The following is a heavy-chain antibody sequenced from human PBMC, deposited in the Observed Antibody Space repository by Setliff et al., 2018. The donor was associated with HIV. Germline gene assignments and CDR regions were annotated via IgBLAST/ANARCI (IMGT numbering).Heavy chain of an antibody. V-gene: IGHV1-18*01. D-gene: IGHD3-22*01. CDR1: GYTLTEVS. CDR3: ARGPKLMIPTSNWFDS. Sequence: ASVKVSCKISGYTLTEVSMHWVRQAPGKGLEWMGWISPYNGDINYAQKVQGRVTVTIDTSATTAYMELRSLTPDDTAVYYCARGPKLMIPTSNWFDSWGQGTPVTVSS. J-gene: IGHJ5*01. CDR2: ISPYNGDI.